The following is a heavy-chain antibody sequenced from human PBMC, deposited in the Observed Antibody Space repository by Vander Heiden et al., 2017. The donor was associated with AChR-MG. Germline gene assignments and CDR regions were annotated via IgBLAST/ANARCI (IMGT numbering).Heavy chain of an antibody. J-gene: IGHJ4*02. V-gene: IGHV3-23*01. CDR1: GFTFSSYA. Sequence: EVQLLESGGGLVQPGGSLRLSCAASGFTFSSYAMSWVRQAPGKGLEWVSAISGSGGSTYYADSVKGRFTISRDNSKNTLYLQMNSLRAEDTAVYYCAKASDYDFWSGSCYFDYWGQGTLVTVSS. CDR3: AKASDYDFWSGSCYFDY. D-gene: IGHD3-3*01. CDR2: ISGSGGST.